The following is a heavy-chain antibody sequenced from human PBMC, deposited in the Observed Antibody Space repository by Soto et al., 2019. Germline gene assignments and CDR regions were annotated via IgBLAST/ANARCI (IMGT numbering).Heavy chain of an antibody. CDR1: GGSISSGDYY. D-gene: IGHD3-22*01. CDR2: IYYSGST. CDR3: ARGSGTMIVVAPIGSYFDY. J-gene: IGHJ4*02. V-gene: IGHV4-30-4*01. Sequence: SETLSLTCTVSGGSISSGDYYWSWIRQPPGKGLEWIGYIYYSGSTYYNPSLKSRVTISVDTSKNQFSLKLSSVTAADTAVYYCARGSGTMIVVAPIGSYFDYWGQGTLVTVSS.